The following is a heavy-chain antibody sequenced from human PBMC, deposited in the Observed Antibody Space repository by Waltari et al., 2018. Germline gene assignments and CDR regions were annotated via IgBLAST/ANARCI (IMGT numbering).Heavy chain of an antibody. Sequence: EVRLLESGGGLVQPGGSLRLSCAASGFTFSSYAMSWVRQAPGKGLEWGSAISGSGGSTYYADSVKGRFTSSRDNSKNTLDLQMNSLRAEDTAVYYCAKAGYYDSSGYYYFDYWGQGTLVTVSS. CDR3: AKAGYYDSSGYYYFDY. CDR1: GFTFSSYA. J-gene: IGHJ4*02. D-gene: IGHD3-22*01. CDR2: ISGSGGST. V-gene: IGHV3-23*01.